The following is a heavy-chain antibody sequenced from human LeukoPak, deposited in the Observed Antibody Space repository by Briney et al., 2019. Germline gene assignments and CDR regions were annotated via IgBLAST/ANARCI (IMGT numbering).Heavy chain of an antibody. Sequence: GGSLRLSCAASGFTFSSYAMSWVRQAPGKGLEWVSAISGSGGSTYYADSVKGRFTISRDNSKNTLYLQMNSLRAEDTAVYYCAKWYGATYYYYYMDVWGKGTTVTVSS. CDR1: GFTFSSYA. V-gene: IGHV3-23*01. CDR3: AKWYGATYYYYYMDV. CDR2: ISGSGGST. J-gene: IGHJ6*03. D-gene: IGHD4-17*01.